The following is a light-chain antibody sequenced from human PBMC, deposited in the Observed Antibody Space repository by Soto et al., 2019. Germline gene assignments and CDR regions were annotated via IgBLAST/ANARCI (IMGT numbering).Light chain of an antibody. Sequence: DIQMTQSPSTLSASVGDRVTITCRASQSISSWLAWYQQKPGQAPKLLIYDASSLESGVPSRFSGSGSGTELTLTISSLQPYDFATYYCQQYNSYSPYTFGQGTKLEIK. CDR3: QQYNSYSPYT. V-gene: IGKV1-5*01. CDR2: DAS. CDR1: QSISSW. J-gene: IGKJ2*01.